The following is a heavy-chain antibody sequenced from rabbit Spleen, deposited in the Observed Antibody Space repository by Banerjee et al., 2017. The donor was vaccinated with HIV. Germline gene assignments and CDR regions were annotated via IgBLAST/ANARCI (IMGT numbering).Heavy chain of an antibody. CDR3: ARDTASSFSSYGMDL. Sequence: QEQLVESGGGLVQPGGSLTLSCTASGFDLSSYYYMCWVRQAPGKGLEWIACIDGGSSGFTYFASWAKGRFTCSKASSTTVTLQMTSLTAADTATYFCARDTASSFSSYGMDLWGQGTLVTVS. V-gene: IGHV1S45*01. D-gene: IGHD8-1*01. J-gene: IGHJ6*01. CDR1: GFDLSSYYY. CDR2: IDGGSSGFT.